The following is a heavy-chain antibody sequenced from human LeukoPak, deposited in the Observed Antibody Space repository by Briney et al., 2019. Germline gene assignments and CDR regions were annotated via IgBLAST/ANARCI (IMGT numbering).Heavy chain of an antibody. V-gene: IGHV3-21*01. D-gene: IGHD3-10*01. Sequence: GGSLRLSCTESRFTFRSYTMNWVRQAPGKGLEWVSSIDRSSSHIYYADSVKGRFAISRDNAKNSLYLQMNSLTAEDTAVYYCAREFFYGSGSYSYWGQGTLVTVSS. CDR1: RFTFRSYT. CDR2: IDRSSSHI. CDR3: AREFFYGSGSYSY. J-gene: IGHJ4*02.